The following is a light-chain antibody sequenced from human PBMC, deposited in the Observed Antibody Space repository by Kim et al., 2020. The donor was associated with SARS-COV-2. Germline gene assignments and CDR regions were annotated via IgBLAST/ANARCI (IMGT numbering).Light chain of an antibody. V-gene: IGLV3-19*01. CDR2: GKN. J-gene: IGLJ3*02. CDR1: TLRSYI. CDR3: NSRDSSGNHLWV. Sequence: GQKVKSTCQGDTLRSYIGIWYKQKPGQAPVLVIYGKNNRPSGIPDRFSGSSSGNTASLTITGAQAEDEADYYCNSRDSSGNHLWVFGGGTQLTVL.